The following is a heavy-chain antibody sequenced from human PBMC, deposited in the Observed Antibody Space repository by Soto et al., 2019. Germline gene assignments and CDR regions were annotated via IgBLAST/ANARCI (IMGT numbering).Heavy chain of an antibody. CDR3: ARGGGPYVWFNEF. D-gene: IGHD3-10*01. Sequence: QEQLVQSGPEVKTPGSSVKVSCKDSGGLFSSFAISWVRQAPGQGLEWLGGIIPVFGTTNYAERFQGRVTITADESTNTAYTELRSLISGDTAMYYCARGGGPYVWFNEFWGQGTLVTVAS. CDR1: GGLFSSFA. V-gene: IGHV1-69*01. CDR2: IIPVFGTT. J-gene: IGHJ4*02.